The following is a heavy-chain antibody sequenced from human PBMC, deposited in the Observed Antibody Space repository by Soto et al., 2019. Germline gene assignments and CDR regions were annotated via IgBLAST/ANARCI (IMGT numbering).Heavy chain of an antibody. D-gene: IGHD1-26*01. J-gene: IGHJ4*02. V-gene: IGHV4-61*01. CDR2: IYYSGST. Sequence: PSETLSLTCTVSGGSVSSGSYYWSWIRQPPGKGLEWIGYIYYSGSTNYNPSLKSRVTISVDTSKNQFSLKLSSVTAADTAVYYCARDRIVGATIGYFDYWGQGTLVTVSS. CDR3: ARDRIVGATIGYFDY. CDR1: GGSVSSGSYY.